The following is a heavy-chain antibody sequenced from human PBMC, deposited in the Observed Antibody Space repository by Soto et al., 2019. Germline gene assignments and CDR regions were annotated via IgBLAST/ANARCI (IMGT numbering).Heavy chain of an antibody. D-gene: IGHD2-2*02. V-gene: IGHV4-31*03. CDR1: GGSISSGGYY. J-gene: IGHJ6*02. CDR3: ARVSSRLYYYGMDV. Sequence: SETLSLTCTVSGGSISSGGYYWSWIRQHPGKGPEWIGYIYYSGSTYYNPSLKSRVTISVDTSKNQFSLKLSSVTAADTAVYYCARVSSRLYYYGMDVWGQGTTVTVSS. CDR2: IYYSGST.